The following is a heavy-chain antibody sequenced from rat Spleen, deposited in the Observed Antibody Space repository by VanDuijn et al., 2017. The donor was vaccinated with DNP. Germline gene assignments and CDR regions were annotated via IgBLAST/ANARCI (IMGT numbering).Heavy chain of an antibody. CDR2: ISTGRGKT. J-gene: IGHJ2*01. V-gene: IGHV5-25*01. CDR3: AARAPGDYYYGGYFDY. Sequence: EVQLVESGGGLVQPGRSLKLSCTASGFTFSNYYMAWVRQAPTKGLEWVASISTGRGKTYYRDSVKGRFTISRVNTQSTLYLQMDSLRSEDTATYYCAARAPGDYYYGGYFDYWGQGVMVTVSS. CDR1: GFTFSNYY. D-gene: IGHD1-6*01.